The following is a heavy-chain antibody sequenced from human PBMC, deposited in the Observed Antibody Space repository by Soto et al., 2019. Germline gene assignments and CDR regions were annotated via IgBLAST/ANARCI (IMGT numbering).Heavy chain of an antibody. CDR2: IIPILGIA. Sequence: QVQLVQSGAEVKKPGSSVKVSCKASGGTFSSYTISWVRQAPGQGLEWMGRIIPILGIANYAQKFQGRVTITADKSTSTAYMELSSLRSEDTAVYYCARGDYDYVWGSYRSFDYWGQGTLVTVSS. CDR1: GGTFSSYT. CDR3: ARGDYDYVWGSYRSFDY. J-gene: IGHJ4*02. V-gene: IGHV1-69*02. D-gene: IGHD3-16*02.